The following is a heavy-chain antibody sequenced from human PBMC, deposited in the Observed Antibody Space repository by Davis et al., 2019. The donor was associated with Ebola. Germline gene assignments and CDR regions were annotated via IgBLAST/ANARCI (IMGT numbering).Heavy chain of an antibody. D-gene: IGHD6-19*01. V-gene: IGHV4-39*01. Sequence: PGGSLRLSCAVYGGSFSGYYWGWIRQPPGKGLEWIASIYYSGSTYYNPSLKSRVTLSVDTSKNQISLKLSSVTAADTAVYYCANLGSGWFLQHWGQGSLVTVSS. CDR1: GGSFSGYY. CDR2: IYYSGST. CDR3: ANLGSGWFLQH. J-gene: IGHJ1*01.